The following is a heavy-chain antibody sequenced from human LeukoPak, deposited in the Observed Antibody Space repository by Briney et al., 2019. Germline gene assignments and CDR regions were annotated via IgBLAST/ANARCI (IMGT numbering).Heavy chain of an antibody. CDR3: ARDMGTGGLYYYYYMDV. Sequence: SVKVSCKASGGTFSSYAISWVRQAPGQGLEWMGGIIPIFGTANYAQKFQGRVTITTDESTSTAYMELSSLRSEDTAVYYCARDMGTGGLYYYYYMDVWGKGTTVTVSS. D-gene: IGHD7-27*01. CDR1: GGTFSSYA. CDR2: IIPIFGTA. V-gene: IGHV1-69*05. J-gene: IGHJ6*03.